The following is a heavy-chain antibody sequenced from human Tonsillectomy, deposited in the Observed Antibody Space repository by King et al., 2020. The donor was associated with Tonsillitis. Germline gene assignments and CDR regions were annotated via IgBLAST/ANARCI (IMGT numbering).Heavy chain of an antibody. V-gene: IGHV3-7*03. CDR1: GFTFSRYW. CDR3: AGGIDSYPDY. Sequence: VQLVESGGGLVQRGGSLRLSCAASGFTFSRYWMSWVRQAPGKGLELVATVKQDGSEKNSVDSVKGRFTISRDNAKKAVYLQMNSLRDEDTAMYYCAGGIDSYPDYWGHGTLVTVSS. CDR2: VKQDGSEK. J-gene: IGHJ4*01. D-gene: IGHD3-16*02.